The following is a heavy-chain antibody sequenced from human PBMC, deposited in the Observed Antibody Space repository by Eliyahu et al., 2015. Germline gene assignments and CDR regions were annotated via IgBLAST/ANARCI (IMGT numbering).Heavy chain of an antibody. D-gene: IGHD3-3*01. CDR3: TTGSLFGVITGAEDY. CDR2: ITDGETS. Sequence: EVQLVESGGGVVKPGGSLRISCGASGFNFNNAWMSWVRQAPGKGLGWVGRITDGETSEYNAALKGRFIISRDNSKKTLYLQMNNLKSDDTAVYYCTTGSLFGVITGAEDYWGQGTLVTVSS. CDR1: GFNFNNAW. J-gene: IGHJ4*02. V-gene: IGHV3-15*01.